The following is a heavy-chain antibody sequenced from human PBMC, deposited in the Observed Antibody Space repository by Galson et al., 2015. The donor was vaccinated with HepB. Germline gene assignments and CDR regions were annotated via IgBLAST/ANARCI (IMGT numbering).Heavy chain of an antibody. Sequence: SLRLSCAASGFTFSSYAMSWVRQAPGKGLEWVSAISGSGGSTYYADSVKGRFTISRDNSKNTLYLQMNSLRAEDTAVYYCAKAYDFWSGPLGYWGQGTLVTVSS. V-gene: IGHV3-23*01. CDR2: ISGSGGST. CDR1: GFTFSSYA. J-gene: IGHJ4*02. D-gene: IGHD3-3*01. CDR3: AKAYDFWSGPLGY.